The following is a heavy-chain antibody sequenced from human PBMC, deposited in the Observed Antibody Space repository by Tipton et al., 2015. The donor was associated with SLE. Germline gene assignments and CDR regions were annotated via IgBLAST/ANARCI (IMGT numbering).Heavy chain of an antibody. D-gene: IGHD3-9*01. CDR1: GFTFSSYS. CDR2: ISSSSSYI. V-gene: IGHV3-21*03. Sequence: SLRLSCAASGFTFSSYSMNWVRQAPGKGLEWVSSISSSSSYINYADSVKGRFTISRDNAKNSVYLQMDSLRAEDTAVYYCARDTYDLLTGYYNPWDHWGQGTLVTVSS. J-gene: IGHJ4*02. CDR3: ARDTYDLLTGYYNPWDH.